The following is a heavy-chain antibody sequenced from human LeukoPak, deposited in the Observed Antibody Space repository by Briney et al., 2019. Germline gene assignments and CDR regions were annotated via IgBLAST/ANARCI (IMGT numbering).Heavy chain of an antibody. CDR3: ARTSRLTMVRGVGRPFDY. D-gene: IGHD3-10*01. V-gene: IGHV4-31*03. CDR2: IYYSGST. CDR1: GSSISSGGYY. Sequence: SQTLSLTCTVSGSSISSGGYYWSWIRQHPGKGLEWIGYIYYSGSTYYNPSLKSRVTISVDTSKNQFSPKLSSVTAADTAVYYCARTSRLTMVRGVGRPFDYWGQGTLVTVSS. J-gene: IGHJ4*02.